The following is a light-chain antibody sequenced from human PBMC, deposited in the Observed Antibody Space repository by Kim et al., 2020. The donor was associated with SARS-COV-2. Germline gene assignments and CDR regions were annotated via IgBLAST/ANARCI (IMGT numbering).Light chain of an antibody. V-gene: IGKV3-11*01. Sequence: SPPGKSATLSRRANRVISYYLSWYQRNPDEAPLLIYYDATSRATATPARCSGSGSAKDFPLTISLVAQEDFADYYRQRSSNSPFTFGPGTKVDIK. CDR1: RVISYY. J-gene: IGKJ3*01. CDR2: DAT. CDR3: QRSSNSPFT.